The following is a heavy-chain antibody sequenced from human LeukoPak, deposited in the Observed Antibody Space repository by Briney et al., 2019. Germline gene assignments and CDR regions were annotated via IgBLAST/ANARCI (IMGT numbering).Heavy chain of an antibody. V-gene: IGHV4-39*07. J-gene: IGHJ3*02. CDR2: IYYSGST. D-gene: IGHD4-17*01. CDR3: ARDQDTVTTFDAFDI. Sequence: SQTLSLTSTVASGSIRSSRDYWCWIPQPPGKRLEWMGSIYYSGSTYYNPSLKSRVTISVDTSKNQFSLKLSSVTAADTAVYYCARDQDTVTTFDAFDIWGQGTMVSVSS. CDR1: SGSIRSSRDY.